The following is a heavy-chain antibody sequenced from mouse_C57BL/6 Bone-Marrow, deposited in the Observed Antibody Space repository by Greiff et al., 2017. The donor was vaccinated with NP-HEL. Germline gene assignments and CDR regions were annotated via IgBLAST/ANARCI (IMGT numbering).Heavy chain of an antibody. D-gene: IGHD2-13*01. V-gene: IGHV1-55*01. CDR1: GYTFTSYW. CDR3: ARWGASDYVGFAY. CDR2: IYPGSGST. Sequence: QVQLQQPGAELVKPGASVKMSCKASGYTFTSYWITWVKQRPGQGLEWIGDIYPGSGSTNYNEKFKSKATLTVDTSSSTAYMQLSSLTSEDSAVYYCARWGASDYVGFAYWGQGTLVTVSA. J-gene: IGHJ3*01.